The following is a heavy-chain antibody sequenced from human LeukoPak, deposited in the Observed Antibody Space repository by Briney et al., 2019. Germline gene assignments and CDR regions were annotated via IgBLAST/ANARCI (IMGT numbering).Heavy chain of an antibody. CDR2: ISTYNGNT. CDR1: DYTLLTYG. D-gene: IGHD2-2*01. J-gene: IGHJ6*03. V-gene: IGHV1-18*01. Sequence: ASVKVSCKASDYTLLTYGITRVRQAPGQGLEWMGWISTYNGNTHYAQKLQGRVTMTTDTSTRTAYMELRSLTSNDTGIYYCARPAKGAYYYYYMDVWGRGTTVTVSS. CDR3: ARPAKGAYYYYYMDV.